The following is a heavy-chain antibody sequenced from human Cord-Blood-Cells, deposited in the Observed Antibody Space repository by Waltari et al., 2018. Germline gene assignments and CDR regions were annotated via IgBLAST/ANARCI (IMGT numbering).Heavy chain of an antibody. V-gene: IGHV3-30-3*01. J-gene: IGHJ4*02. CDR2: ISYDGSNK. CDR3: ARDYYDFWSGYYPFDY. D-gene: IGHD3-3*01. Sequence: QVQLVESGGGVVQPGRSLRLSCAASGFTFSSYAMHWVRRAPDKGLEWWAVISYDGSNKYYAASVKGRVTISRDNSKNTLYLQMNSLRAEDTAVYYCARDYYDFWSGYYPFDYWGQGTLVTVSS. CDR1: GFTFSSYA.